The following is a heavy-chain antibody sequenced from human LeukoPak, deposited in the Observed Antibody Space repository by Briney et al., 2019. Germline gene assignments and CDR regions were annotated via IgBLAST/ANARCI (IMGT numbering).Heavy chain of an antibody. CDR2: ISYSGST. V-gene: IGHV4-30-4*08. CDR3: ALGELLSSHSFEI. D-gene: IGHD3-16*01. Sequence: SETLSLTCTVSGASISSGAYYWTWIRQPPGKGLEWLGNISYSGSTYYNLSLKSRVTISVDTSKNHFSLKLNSVTAANTAVYFCALGELLSSHSFEIWGQGTMVTVSS. J-gene: IGHJ3*02. CDR1: GASISSGAYY.